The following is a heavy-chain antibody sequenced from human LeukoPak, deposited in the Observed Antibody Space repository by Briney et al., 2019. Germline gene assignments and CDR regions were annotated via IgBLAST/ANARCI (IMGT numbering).Heavy chain of an antibody. V-gene: IGHV3-74*01. CDR1: GFTFSVYW. Sequence: GGSLRLSCAAPGFTFSVYWINWVREAPGKGRVWVSRIASDGSRTTYADSVKGRFSISRDKAKNTMYLQMNSLRVEETAVYYCARGRPHGNDYWGQGTLVTVSS. CDR2: IASDGSRT. CDR3: ARGRPHGNDY. D-gene: IGHD4-23*01. J-gene: IGHJ4*02.